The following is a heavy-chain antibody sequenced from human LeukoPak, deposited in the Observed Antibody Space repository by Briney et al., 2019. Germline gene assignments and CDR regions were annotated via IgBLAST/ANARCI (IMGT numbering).Heavy chain of an antibody. CDR2: INQSGST. D-gene: IGHD2-21*02. CDR3: ARGKEYCGGDCFSRWYFDL. CDR1: GGPFSGYY. Sequence: KGSETVSLTCAVYGGPFSGYYWSWTRQSPGKGLEWIGEINQSGSTTYKPSLKGRVTISVDTYKTQFSLKLSSETAADTAVYYCARGKEYCGGDCFSRWYFDLWGR. V-gene: IGHV4-34*01. J-gene: IGHJ2*01.